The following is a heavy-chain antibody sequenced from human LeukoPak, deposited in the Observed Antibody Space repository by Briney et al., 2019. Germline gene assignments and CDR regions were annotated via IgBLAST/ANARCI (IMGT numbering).Heavy chain of an antibody. V-gene: IGHV3-23*01. CDR1: GFTFSTYA. CDR2: IRGGGQSA. Sequence: GGSQRLSCTASGFTFSTYAMTWVRQAPGKGLEWVSSIRGGGQSAFYADSVRGRFTVSRDNSKNTLYLQMSSLRAEDTAVYFCAKNRGANYYNYYMDVWGKGTTVTVSS. J-gene: IGHJ6*03. D-gene: IGHD4/OR15-4a*01. CDR3: AKNRGANYYNYYMDV.